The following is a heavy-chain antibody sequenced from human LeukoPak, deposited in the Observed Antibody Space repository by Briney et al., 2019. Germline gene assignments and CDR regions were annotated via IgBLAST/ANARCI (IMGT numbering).Heavy chain of an antibody. CDR3: ARGHYDVLAASYKWTPDY. CDR2: ITSGGDYI. J-gene: IGHJ4*02. Sequence: GGSLRLSCAASGFTFNTFNMNWVRQAPGKGLEWVSSITSGGDYIYYADSVKGRLTTSRDNAKNSLSLQLNSLRVEDTAVYYCARGHYDVLAASYKWTPDYWGQGTLVTVSS. D-gene: IGHD3-9*01. V-gene: IGHV3-21*01. CDR1: GFTFNTFN.